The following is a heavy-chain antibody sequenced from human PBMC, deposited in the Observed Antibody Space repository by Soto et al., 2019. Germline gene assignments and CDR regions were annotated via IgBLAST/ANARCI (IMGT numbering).Heavy chain of an antibody. D-gene: IGHD4-4*01. CDR3: ASDHRGLQNWFDP. CDR1: GFTFSSYA. J-gene: IGHJ5*02. V-gene: IGHV3-30-3*01. Sequence: GGYLRLSCAASGFTFSSYAMHWVRQAPGKGLEWVAVISYDGSNKYYADSVKGRFTISRDNSKNTLYLQLNSQRAEDTAVYYCASDHRGLQNWFDPWGQGTLVTVSS. CDR2: ISYDGSNK.